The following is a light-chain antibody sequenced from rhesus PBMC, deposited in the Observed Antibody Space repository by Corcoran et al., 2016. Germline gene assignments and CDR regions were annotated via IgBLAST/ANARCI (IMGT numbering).Light chain of an antibody. V-gene: IGKV1-25*01. J-gene: IGKJ4*01. CDR1: QGISKY. Sequence: DIQMTQSPSSLSASVGDTVTITCQASQGISKYLAWFQQKPGKATKLLIYDASTLQSRVPSRFTGSGSGTEFTLTISSLQPEDFATYYCLQHNSYPLTFGGGTKVELK. CDR2: DAS. CDR3: LQHNSYPLT.